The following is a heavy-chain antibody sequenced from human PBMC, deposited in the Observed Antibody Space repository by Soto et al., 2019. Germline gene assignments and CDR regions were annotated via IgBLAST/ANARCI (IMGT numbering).Heavy chain of an antibody. V-gene: IGHV1-18*01. CDR3: ATILVRGVAGTQTHYYYYYGMDV. CDR1: GYTFTSYG. J-gene: IGHJ6*02. CDR2: ISAYNGNT. D-gene: IGHD6-19*01. Sequence: ASVKVSCKASGYTFTSYGISWVRQAPGQGLEWMGWISAYNGNTNYAQKLQGRVTMTTDTSTSTAYMELRSLRSDDTAVYYCATILVRGVAGTQTHYYYYYGMDVWGQGTTVTVSS.